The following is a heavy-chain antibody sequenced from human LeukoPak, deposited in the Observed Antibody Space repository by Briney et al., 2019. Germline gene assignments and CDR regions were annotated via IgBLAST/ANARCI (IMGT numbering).Heavy chain of an antibody. Sequence: PGGSLRLSCAASGFTFTNYAMSWVRQAPGKGLEWVSGISGSGGSTDYTDSVKGRFTISRDTSKNTLFLQMNSLRAEDTAVYYCAKGRYCGGDCYAFFDYWGQGTLVTVSS. V-gene: IGHV3-23*01. J-gene: IGHJ4*02. CDR3: AKGRYCGGDCYAFFDY. D-gene: IGHD2-21*02. CDR1: GFTFTNYA. CDR2: ISGSGGST.